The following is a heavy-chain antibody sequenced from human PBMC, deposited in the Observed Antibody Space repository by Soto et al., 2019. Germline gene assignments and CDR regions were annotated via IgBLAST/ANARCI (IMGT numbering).Heavy chain of an antibody. V-gene: IGHV4-4*02. J-gene: IGHJ4*02. D-gene: IGHD5-12*01. CDR1: SGSISSSNW. CDR2: IYHSGST. Sequence: QVQLQESGPGLVKPSGTLSLTCAVSSGSISSSNWWSWVRQPPGKGLEWIGEIYHSGSTNYNPALKSRVTISVDKSKTQCSLKLSAVTAADTAVYYCGRDTWRYSVYALGLSDWGQGTVVTVSS. CDR3: GRDTWRYSVYALGLSD.